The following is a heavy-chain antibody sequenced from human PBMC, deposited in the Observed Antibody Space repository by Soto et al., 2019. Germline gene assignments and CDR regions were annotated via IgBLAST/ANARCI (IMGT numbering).Heavy chain of an antibody. CDR3: ARDDDYDDNGLDH. J-gene: IGHJ5*02. Sequence: QVQLVESGGGVVQPGTSLRLSCAASGFTFSRHGMHWVRQAPGKGPEWVAVIVRDGTAAFYGDSVRGRFTISRDNSRNRLFLEMDNLRVEDTALYYCARDDDYDDNGLDHWGQGTLVSVSS. V-gene: IGHV3-33*01. CDR1: GFTFSRHG. CDR2: IVRDGTAA. D-gene: IGHD3-16*01.